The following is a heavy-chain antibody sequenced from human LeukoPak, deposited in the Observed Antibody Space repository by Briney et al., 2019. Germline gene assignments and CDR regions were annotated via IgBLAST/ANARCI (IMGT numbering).Heavy chain of an antibody. Sequence: ASVKVSCKASGYTFNSYYMHWMRQAPGQGLEWMGMINPSGGGTNYAQKFQGRVTMTRDTATSTVYMELSSLRSEDTAVYYCARARAGSGSYSPFDYWGQGTLVTVSS. V-gene: IGHV1-46*02. D-gene: IGHD1-26*01. CDR1: GYTFNSYY. CDR3: ARARAGSGSYSPFDY. J-gene: IGHJ4*02. CDR2: INPSGGGT.